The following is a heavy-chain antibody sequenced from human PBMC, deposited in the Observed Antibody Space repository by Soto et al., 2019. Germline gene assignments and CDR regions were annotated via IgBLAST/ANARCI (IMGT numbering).Heavy chain of an antibody. D-gene: IGHD2-21*02. CDR1: GGSFGNLA. CDR3: ATDTKDGYNYRFFDL. CDR2: IIPIYRAS. V-gene: IGHV1-69*01. Sequence: QVQLVQSEAEVKKPGSSVKVSCKASGGSFGNLAISWVRQAPGQGLEWVAGIIPIYRASNYAEHFRGRISLPLDESTATTYLQLSSLTSEDSAIYYCATDTKDGYNYRFFDLWGRGTQVTVSS. J-gene: IGHJ2*01.